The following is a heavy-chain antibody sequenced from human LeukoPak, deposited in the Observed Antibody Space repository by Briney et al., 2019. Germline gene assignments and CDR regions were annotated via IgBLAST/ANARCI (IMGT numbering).Heavy chain of an antibody. CDR1: GGSISSSSYY. CDR3: ARPYSSSWSNFDY. Sequence: SETLSLTCTVSGGSISSSSYYWGWIRQPPGKGLEWIGSIYYSGSTYYNPSLKSRVTISVDTSKNQFSLKLSSVTAADTAVYYCARPYSSSWSNFDYWRQGTLVTVSS. J-gene: IGHJ4*02. CDR2: IYYSGST. D-gene: IGHD6-13*01. V-gene: IGHV4-39*01.